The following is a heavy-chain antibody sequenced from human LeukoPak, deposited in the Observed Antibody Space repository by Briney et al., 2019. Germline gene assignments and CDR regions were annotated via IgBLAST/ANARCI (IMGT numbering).Heavy chain of an antibody. CDR2: IKQDGSEK. CDR1: GFTFSSYW. J-gene: IGHJ6*03. Sequence: PGGSLRLSCAASGFTFSSYWMSWVRQAPGKGLEWVANIKQDGSEKYYVDSVKGRFTISRDNAKNSLYLQMNSLRAEDTAVYYCARTFYRWAYYYYYYMDVWGKGTTVTVSS. CDR3: ARTFYRWAYYYYYYMDV. D-gene: IGHD1-26*01. V-gene: IGHV3-7*01.